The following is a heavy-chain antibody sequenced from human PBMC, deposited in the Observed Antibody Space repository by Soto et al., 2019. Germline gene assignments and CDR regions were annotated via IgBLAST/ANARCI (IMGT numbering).Heavy chain of an antibody. V-gene: IGHV1-2*02. CDR3: ARVQRVGATSTFDY. Sequence: ASVQVSCKASGYTFTGYYMHWVRQPPGKGLEWMGWINPNSGGTNYAQKFQGRVTMTRDTSISTAYMELSRLRSDDTAVYCCARVQRVGATSTFDYWGQGTLVTVSS. D-gene: IGHD1-26*01. J-gene: IGHJ4*02. CDR1: GYTFTGYY. CDR2: INPNSGGT.